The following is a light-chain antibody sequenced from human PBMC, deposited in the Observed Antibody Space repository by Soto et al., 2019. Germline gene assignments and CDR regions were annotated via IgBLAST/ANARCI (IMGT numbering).Light chain of an antibody. CDR2: EVS. Sequence: QSARTQPASVSGSPGQSSTISCTVGSYNFVSWYQQHPGKAPKVLIYEVSKRPSGVSDRFSGSKSGNTASLTISGLQAEDEADYYCCSDAGRSTYAFGTGTKVTVL. V-gene: IGLV2-23*02. CDR3: CSDAGRSTYA. J-gene: IGLJ1*01. CDR1: GSYNF.